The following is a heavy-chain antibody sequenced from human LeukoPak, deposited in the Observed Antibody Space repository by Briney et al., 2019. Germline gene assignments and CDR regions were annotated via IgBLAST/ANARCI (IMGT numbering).Heavy chain of an antibody. V-gene: IGHV1-18*03. CDR1: GYTFTSYG. Sequence: ASVKVSCKASGYTFTSYGISWVRQAPGQGLEWMGWISAYNGNTNYAQKLQGRVTMTTDTSRSTAYMELSSLRSEDMAVYYCARGGHGLYFQHWGQGTLVTVSS. J-gene: IGHJ1*01. D-gene: IGHD4-17*01. CDR2: ISAYNGNT. CDR3: ARGGHGLYFQH.